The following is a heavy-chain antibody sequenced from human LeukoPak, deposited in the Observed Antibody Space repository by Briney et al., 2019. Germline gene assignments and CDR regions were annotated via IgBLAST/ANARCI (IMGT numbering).Heavy chain of an antibody. CDR3: AKEDYVWGSYRSHWFDP. D-gene: IGHD3-16*02. CDR2: ISGSGGST. CDR1: GFTFSSYA. Sequence: GGSLRLSCAASGFTFSSYAMSWVRQAPGKGLEWVSAISGSGGSTHYADSVKGQFTISRDNSKNTLYLQMNSLRAEDTAVYYCAKEDYVWGSYRSHWFDPWGQGTLVTVSS. V-gene: IGHV3-23*01. J-gene: IGHJ5*02.